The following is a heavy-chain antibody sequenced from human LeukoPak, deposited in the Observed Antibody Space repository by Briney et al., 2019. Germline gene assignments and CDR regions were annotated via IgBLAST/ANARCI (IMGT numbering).Heavy chain of an antibody. V-gene: IGHV3-23*01. CDR3: AKDFFLTMVRGAPDAFDI. D-gene: IGHD3-10*01. CDR1: GFTFSSYA. Sequence: GGSLRLSCAASGFTFSSYAMSWVRQGRGRGLERVSAISGSGGSTYYADSVKGRFTISRDNSKNTLYLQMNSLRAEDTAVYYCAKDFFLTMVRGAPDAFDIWGQGTMVTVSS. CDR2: ISGSGGST. J-gene: IGHJ3*02.